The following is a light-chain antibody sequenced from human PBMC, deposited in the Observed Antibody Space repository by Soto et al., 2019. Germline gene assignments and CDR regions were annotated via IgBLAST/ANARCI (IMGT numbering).Light chain of an antibody. J-gene: IGLJ2*01. CDR1: NIGIKN. Sequence: SYELSQPLSVSVALGQTARITCGGDNIGIKNVHWYQQKAGRAPVLVIYRDGNRPSGIPDRFSGSNSGNTATLTISRAQAGDEADYYCQVWDSSRVVIGGGTKLTVL. CDR3: QVWDSSRVV. CDR2: RDG. V-gene: IGLV3-9*01.